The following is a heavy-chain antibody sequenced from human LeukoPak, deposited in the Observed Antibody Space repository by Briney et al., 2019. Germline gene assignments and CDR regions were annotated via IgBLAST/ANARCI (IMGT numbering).Heavy chain of an antibody. V-gene: IGHV5-51*01. J-gene: IGHJ5*02. CDR1: GYSINNYW. Sequence: GESLKISCKGSGYSINNYWIGWVRQMPGKGLEWMGIIYPADSDIRYSPSFRGQVTISADKSISTVYLQWSSLKASDTAMYYCARQEYCSGGSCYTWFDPWGQGTLVTVSS. D-gene: IGHD2-15*01. CDR2: IYPADSDI. CDR3: ARQEYCSGGSCYTWFDP.